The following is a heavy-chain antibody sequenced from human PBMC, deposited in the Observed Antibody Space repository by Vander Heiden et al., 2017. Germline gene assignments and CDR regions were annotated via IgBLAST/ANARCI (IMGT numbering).Heavy chain of an antibody. Sequence: EVQLLESGGGLVQPGGSLRLSCAASGFPFSPYAMTWVRQAPGKGLEWVSGITGSGGSTYYADSVKGRFTISRDNSRNTLYLQMNTLRAEDTAIYYCAKMRASHYYGIDVWGQGTRVTVSS. V-gene: IGHV3-23*01. J-gene: IGHJ6*02. CDR3: AKMRASHYYGIDV. CDR1: GFPFSPYA. CDR2: ITGSGGST. D-gene: IGHD5-12*01.